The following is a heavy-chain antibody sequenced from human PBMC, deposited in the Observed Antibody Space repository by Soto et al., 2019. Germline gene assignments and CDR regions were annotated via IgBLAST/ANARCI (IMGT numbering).Heavy chain of an antibody. D-gene: IGHD3-10*01. CDR3: ARGGAWFHQFDP. V-gene: IGHV3-11*01. J-gene: IGHJ5*02. Sequence: QVQLVESGGGLVKPGGSLRLSCAASGFNFGNYYMSWIRQPPGKGLEWISYISNSGSTIYYADFVKGRFTICRDNAKNSLYLQLNRLRAEDTALYYCARGGAWFHQFDPWGQGTQVTVSS. CDR1: GFNFGNYY. CDR2: ISNSGSTI.